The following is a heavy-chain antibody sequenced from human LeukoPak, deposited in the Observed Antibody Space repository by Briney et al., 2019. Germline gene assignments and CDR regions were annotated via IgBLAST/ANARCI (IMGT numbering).Heavy chain of an antibody. CDR1: GYTFSDYY. CDR2: MNPNSGNT. CDR3: AVTYYYDSSGYYPLDY. D-gene: IGHD3-22*01. J-gene: IGHJ4*02. Sequence: ASVKVSCKASGYTFSDYYIHWVRQAPGQGLEWMGWMNPNSGNTGYAQKFQGRVTITRNTSISTAYMELSSLRSEDTAVYYCAVTYYYDSSGYYPLDYWGQGTLVTVSS. V-gene: IGHV1-8*03.